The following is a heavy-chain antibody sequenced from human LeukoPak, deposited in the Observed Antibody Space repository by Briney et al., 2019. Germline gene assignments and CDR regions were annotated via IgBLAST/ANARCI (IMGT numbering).Heavy chain of an antibody. CDR1: GGSISSSSYY. Sequence: PSETLSLTCTVSGGSISSSSYYWGWIRQPPGKGLEWIGSIYYSGSTYYNPSLKSRVTISVDTSKNQFSLKLSSVTAADTAVYYCATPGYYDSSGYYVAEYFQHWGQGTLVTVSS. V-gene: IGHV4-39*01. D-gene: IGHD3-22*01. CDR2: IYYSGST. J-gene: IGHJ1*01. CDR3: ATPGYYDSSGYYVAEYFQH.